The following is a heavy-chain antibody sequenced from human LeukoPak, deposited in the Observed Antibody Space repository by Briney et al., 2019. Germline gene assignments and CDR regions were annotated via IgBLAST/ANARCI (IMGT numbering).Heavy chain of an antibody. Sequence: SETLSLTCTVSGGSISSSSYYWGWIHQPPGKGLEWIGSIYYSGSTYYNPSLKSRVTISVDTSKNQFSLKLSSVTAADTAVYYCARNKPRGYSSGGDFDYWGQGTLVTVSS. CDR1: GGSISSSSYY. CDR2: IYYSGST. V-gene: IGHV4-39*07. D-gene: IGHD3-22*01. J-gene: IGHJ4*02. CDR3: ARNKPRGYSSGGDFDY.